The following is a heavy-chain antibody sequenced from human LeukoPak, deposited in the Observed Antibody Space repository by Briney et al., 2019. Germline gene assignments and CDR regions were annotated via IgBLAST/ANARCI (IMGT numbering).Heavy chain of an antibody. CDR1: GFTFDDYA. V-gene: IGHV3-9*01. D-gene: IGHD3-9*01. Sequence: GGSLRLSCAASGFTFDDYAMHWVRQAPGKGLEWVSGISWNSGSIGYADSVKGRFTISRDNAKNTLYLQMNSLRAEDTAVYYCARSTYYDILTGYYFDYWGQGTLVTVSS. CDR3: ARSTYYDILTGYYFDY. J-gene: IGHJ4*02. CDR2: ISWNSGSI.